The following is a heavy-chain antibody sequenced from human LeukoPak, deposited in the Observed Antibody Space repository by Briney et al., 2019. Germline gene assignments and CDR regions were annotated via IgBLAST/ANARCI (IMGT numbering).Heavy chain of an antibody. D-gene: IGHD1-7*01. Sequence: PGGSLRLSCEASGFTFSSYYMHWVRQPPGRGLVWVSRISSDGGTTNYAESVKGRFTISRDNAKNTLYLQMNSLRAEDTAVYYCASFSSADNNAGTWGQGTLVTVSS. J-gene: IGHJ4*02. CDR1: GFTFSSYY. CDR3: ASFSSADNNAGT. CDR2: ISSDGGTT. V-gene: IGHV3-74*01.